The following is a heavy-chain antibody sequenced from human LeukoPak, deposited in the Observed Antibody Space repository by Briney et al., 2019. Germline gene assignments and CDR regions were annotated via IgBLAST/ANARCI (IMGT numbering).Heavy chain of an antibody. V-gene: IGHV1-46*01. CDR3: TRAVDQDFDS. J-gene: IGHJ4*02. Sequence: GASVKVSCKTSGYTFTNYFMHWVRQAPGQGLEWMGMINPSGGSVRYAQKFQGRVTMTRDTFTSTVYIDLSSLRSDDTAVYFCTRAVDQDFDSWGQGTLVIVSS. CDR2: INPSGGSV. CDR1: GYTFTNYF.